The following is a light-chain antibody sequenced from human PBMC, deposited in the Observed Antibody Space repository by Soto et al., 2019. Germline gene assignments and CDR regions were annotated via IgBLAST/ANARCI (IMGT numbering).Light chain of an antibody. CDR1: QSVSSN. CDR2: EVS. Sequence: EIGLTQSAASLALSPGERANLXCRASQSVSSNIDWSQQKPGQAPRPLIYEVSIMATVGPARFSGTGSETDFTRTISGLQSEDFAVYYGQQYNRWPLTFGGGTKVDIK. J-gene: IGKJ4*01. V-gene: IGKV3-15*01. CDR3: QQYNRWPLT.